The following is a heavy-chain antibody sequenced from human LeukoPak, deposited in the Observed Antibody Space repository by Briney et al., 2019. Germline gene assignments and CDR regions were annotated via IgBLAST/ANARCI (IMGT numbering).Heavy chain of an antibody. CDR2: IRYDGSNK. CDR3: AKESSIAARGYFDY. J-gene: IGHJ4*02. D-gene: IGHD6-6*01. Sequence: PGGSLRLSCAASGFTFSSYGMHWVRQAPGKGLEWVAFIRYDGSNKYYADSVKGRFTISRDNSKNTLYLQMNSLRAEDTAVYYCAKESSIAARGYFDYWGQGTLVTVSS. V-gene: IGHV3-30*02. CDR1: GFTFSSYG.